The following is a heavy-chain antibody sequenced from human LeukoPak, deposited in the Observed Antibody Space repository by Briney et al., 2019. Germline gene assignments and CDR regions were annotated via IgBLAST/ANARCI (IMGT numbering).Heavy chain of an antibody. D-gene: IGHD5-18*01. CDR3: ASAGSSSFFYFDY. Sequence: GGSLRLSCAASGFTFSSYAMHWVRQAPGKGLEWVAVISYDGSNKYYADSVKGRFTISRDNSKNTLYLQMNSLRAEDTAVYYCASAGSSSFFYFDYWGQGTLVTVSS. V-gene: IGHV3-30-3*01. CDR2: ISYDGSNK. J-gene: IGHJ4*02. CDR1: GFTFSSYA.